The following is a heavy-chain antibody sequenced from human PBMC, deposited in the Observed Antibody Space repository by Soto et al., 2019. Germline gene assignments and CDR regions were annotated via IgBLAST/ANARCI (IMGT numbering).Heavy chain of an antibody. J-gene: IGHJ5*02. CDR3: AKNQGVELVPLATVDWFDP. V-gene: IGHV3-23*01. CDR1: GFIFENFG. Sequence: GGSLILSCAASGFIFENFGMSWVRQAPGKGLAWISSISGSGFKKYYADSVKGRFTISRDNSKSTVYLELNNLSAEDTAVYHCAKNQGVELVPLATVDWFDPWGQGSVVTVTS. CDR2: ISGSGFKK. D-gene: IGHD1-26*01.